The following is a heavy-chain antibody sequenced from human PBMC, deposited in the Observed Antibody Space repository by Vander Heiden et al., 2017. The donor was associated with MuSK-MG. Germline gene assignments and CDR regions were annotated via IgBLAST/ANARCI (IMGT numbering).Heavy chain of an antibody. CDR3: ARQRGPSSWHAFDI. D-gene: IGHD6-13*01. CDR1: GFTFGSYA. V-gene: IGHV3-23*01. CDR2: ISGSGGST. J-gene: IGHJ3*02. Sequence: EVQLLESGGALVQPGGSLRLYCAALGFTFGSYAMGWVRQAPGKGLEWVSAISGSGGSTYYADSVKGRFTISRDNSKNTLYLQMSSLRAEDTAVYYCARQRGPSSWHAFDIWGQGTMVTVSS.